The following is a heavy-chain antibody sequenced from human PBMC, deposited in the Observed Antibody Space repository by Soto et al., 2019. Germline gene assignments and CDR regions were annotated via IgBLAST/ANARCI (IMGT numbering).Heavy chain of an antibody. V-gene: IGHV4-39*01. J-gene: IGHJ4*02. CDR2: IYYSGST. CDR1: GGSISSSSYY. CDR3: ARFSPRFGESHFDY. D-gene: IGHD3-10*02. Sequence: SETLSLTCTVSGGSISSSSYYWGWIRQPPGKGLEWIGSIYYSGSTYYNPSLKSRVTISVDTSKNQFSLKLSSVTAADTAVYYCARFSPRFGESHFDYWGQGTLVTVSS.